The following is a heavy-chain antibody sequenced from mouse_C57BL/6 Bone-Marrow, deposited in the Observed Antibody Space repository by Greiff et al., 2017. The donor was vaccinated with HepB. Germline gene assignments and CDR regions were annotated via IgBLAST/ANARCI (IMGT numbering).Heavy chain of an antibody. CDR2: INPNNGGT. CDR3: ARGAYYYGSRGGFAY. Sequence: VQLKQSGPELVKPGASVKIPCKASGYTFTDYNMDWVKQSHGKSLEWIGDINPNNGGTIYNQKFKGKATLTVDKSSSTAYMELRSLTSEDTAVYYCARGAYYYGSRGGFAYWGQGTLVTVSA. J-gene: IGHJ3*01. D-gene: IGHD1-1*01. V-gene: IGHV1-18*01. CDR1: GYTFTDYN.